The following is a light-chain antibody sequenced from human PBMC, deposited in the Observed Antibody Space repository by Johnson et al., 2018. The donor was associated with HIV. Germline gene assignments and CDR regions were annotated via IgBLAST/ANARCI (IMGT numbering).Light chain of an antibody. CDR3: GTWDSSLSAFYV. CDR2: ENN. Sequence: QSVLTQPPSVYAAPGQKVTISCSGSSSNIGNNYVSWYQQLPGTAPKLLIYENNKRPSGIPDRFSGSKSGTSATLGITGLQTGDEDDYYCGTWDSSLSAFYVFGTGTKVTVL. CDR1: SSNIGNNY. V-gene: IGLV1-51*02. J-gene: IGLJ1*01.